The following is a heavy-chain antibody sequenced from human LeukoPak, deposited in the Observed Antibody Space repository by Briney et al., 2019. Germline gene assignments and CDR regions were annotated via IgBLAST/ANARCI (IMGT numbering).Heavy chain of an antibody. CDR2: IYYSGST. V-gene: IGHV4-39*07. J-gene: IGHJ4*02. CDR3: ARTPLAGATASPLDY. Sequence: SETLSLTCTVSGGSISSTRYYWGWIRQPPWKGLEWIGSIYYSGSTYYNPSLKSRVTISVDKSKNQFSLKLSSVTAADTAVYYCARTPLAGATASPLDYWGQGTLVTVSS. CDR1: GGSISSTRYY.